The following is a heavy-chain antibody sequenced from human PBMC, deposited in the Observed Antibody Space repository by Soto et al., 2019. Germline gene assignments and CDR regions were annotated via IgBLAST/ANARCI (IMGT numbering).Heavy chain of an antibody. V-gene: IGHV1-18*01. Sequence: QVQLVQSGAEVKKPGASVKVSCKASGYTFTSYGISWVRQAPGQGLEWMGWISAYNGNTNYAQKLQGRVTMTTDTSTSPAYMELRSLRSGDTAVYYCVRCPSLDAFGLWGQGTMVTVSS. CDR2: ISAYNGNT. CDR3: VRCPSLDAFGL. J-gene: IGHJ3*01. CDR1: GYTFTSYG.